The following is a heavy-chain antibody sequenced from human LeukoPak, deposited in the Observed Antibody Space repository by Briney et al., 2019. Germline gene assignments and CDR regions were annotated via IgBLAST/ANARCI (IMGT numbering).Heavy chain of an antibody. J-gene: IGHJ3*02. D-gene: IGHD2-2*01. CDR3: ARSPSGVVVVPAARVGAFDI. CDR2: IYHSGST. Sequence: SETLSLTCTVSGGSISSGDYYWSWIRQPPGKGLEWIGYIYHSGSTYYNPSLKSRVTISVDRSKNQFSLKLSSVTAADTAVYYCARSPSGVVVVPAARVGAFDIWGQGTMVTVSS. V-gene: IGHV4-30-2*01. CDR1: GGSISSGDYY.